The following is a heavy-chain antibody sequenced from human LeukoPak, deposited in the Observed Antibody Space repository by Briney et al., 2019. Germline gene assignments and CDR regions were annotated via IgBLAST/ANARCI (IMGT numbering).Heavy chain of an antibody. CDR3: ARRKVGAPPPPLRAAPNFDY. J-gene: IGHJ4*02. CDR2: INSNGSST. Sequence: GGSLRLSCAASGFTFSSYWMHWVRQAPGKGLVWVSRINSNGSSTSYADSVKGRFTISRDNAKNTLYLQMNSLRAEDTAVYYCARRKVGAPPPPLRAAPNFDYWGQGTLVTVSS. D-gene: IGHD1-26*01. CDR1: GFTFSSYW. V-gene: IGHV3-74*01.